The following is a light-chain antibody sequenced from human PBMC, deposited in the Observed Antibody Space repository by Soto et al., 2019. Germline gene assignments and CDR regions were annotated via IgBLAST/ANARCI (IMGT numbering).Light chain of an antibody. J-gene: IGKJ3*01. CDR3: QYGFRSSPA. CDR1: QSISNH. CDR2: AAS. V-gene: IGKV1-39*01. Sequence: ISRASCWVCASVAVGAVIISQASQSISNHLNWYQQKPGKAPKLLIFAASSLQSGVPSRFSGSRSGPEFDLGIRGRYADSFVTHNRQYGFRSSPAVGPGTKVDIK.